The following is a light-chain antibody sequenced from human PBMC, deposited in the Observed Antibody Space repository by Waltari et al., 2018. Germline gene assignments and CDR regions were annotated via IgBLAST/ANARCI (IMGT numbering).Light chain of an antibody. Sequence: DIQMTKSPSTRSASVGDTVTITCRECQGIRSYLNWLQQKRGKAPKLLMYAATTSQSGVPSRFIGSGSGTEFTLTISSLQPEAFAAYYCLHHSSYPFTFGPQSKLNI. J-gene: IGKJ3*01. CDR2: AAT. CDR3: LHHSSYPFT. CDR1: QGIRSY. V-gene: IGKV1-17*01.